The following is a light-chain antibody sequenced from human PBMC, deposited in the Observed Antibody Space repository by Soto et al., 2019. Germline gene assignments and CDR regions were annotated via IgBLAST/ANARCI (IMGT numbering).Light chain of an antibody. CDR1: QSISTW. V-gene: IGKV1-5*01. J-gene: IGKJ1*01. Sequence: DIQVTQSPSTLSASVGDRVTITCRASQSISTWLAWYQHKPGEAPKLLIFDASRLQSGAPPRFSGSGSGTEFTLTITSLQPDDFATYYCQQYGSFWTFGQGTKVEIK. CDR2: DAS. CDR3: QQYGSFWT.